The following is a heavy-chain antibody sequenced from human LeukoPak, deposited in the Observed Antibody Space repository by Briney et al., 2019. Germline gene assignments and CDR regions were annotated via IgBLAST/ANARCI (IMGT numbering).Heavy chain of an antibody. V-gene: IGHV3-21*01. D-gene: IGHD2-21*02. CDR3: ARVTFSGFDP. Sequence: GGSLRLSCAASGFPFNEYNMNWVRQAPGKGLEWVSVISNSGNYINYADSVRGRFTISRDNAQNSLYLQMNSLRVDDTAVYYCARVTFSGFDPWGPGTLVKVSS. J-gene: IGHJ5*02. CDR2: ISNSGNYI. CDR1: GFPFNEYN.